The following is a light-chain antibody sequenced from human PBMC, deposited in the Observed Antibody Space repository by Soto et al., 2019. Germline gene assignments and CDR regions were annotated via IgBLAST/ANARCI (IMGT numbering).Light chain of an antibody. CDR3: SSNAGRNNVV. CDR2: DVS. CDR1: SSDVGGYNY. V-gene: IGLV2-8*01. Sequence: QSALTQPPSASGSPGQSVTISCTGTSSDVGGYNYVSWYQQHPGKAPKLMIYDVSKRPSGVPDRFSGSKSGNTASLTVSGLQAEYEADYYFSSNAGRNNVVFGGGTKLTVL. J-gene: IGLJ2*01.